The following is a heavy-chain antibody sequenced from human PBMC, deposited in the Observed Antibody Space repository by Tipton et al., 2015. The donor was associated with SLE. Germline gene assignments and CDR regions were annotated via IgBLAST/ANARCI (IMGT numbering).Heavy chain of an antibody. V-gene: IGHV4-34*01. Sequence: TLSLTCAVYGGSFSGYYWSWIRQPPGKGLEWIGSIYHSGSTYYNPSLKSRVTMSVDTSKNQFSLKLSSVTAAGTAVYYCASYSGYDSLFDYWGQGTLATVSS. CDR1: GGSFSGYY. J-gene: IGHJ4*02. CDR2: IYHSGST. CDR3: ASYSGYDSLFDY. D-gene: IGHD5-12*01.